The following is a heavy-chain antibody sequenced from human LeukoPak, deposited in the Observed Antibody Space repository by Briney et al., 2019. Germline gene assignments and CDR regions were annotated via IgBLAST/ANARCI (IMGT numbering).Heavy chain of an antibody. CDR2: IKQDGSEK. CDR3: AKDIGIAAAPAFDI. Sequence: PGGSLRLSCAASGFTFSSYWMSWVRQAPGKGLEWVANIKQDGSEKYYVDSVKGRFTISRDNAKNSLYLQMNSLRAEDTALYYCAKDIGIAAAPAFDIWGQGTMVTVSS. CDR1: GFTFSSYW. J-gene: IGHJ3*02. V-gene: IGHV3-7*03. D-gene: IGHD6-13*01.